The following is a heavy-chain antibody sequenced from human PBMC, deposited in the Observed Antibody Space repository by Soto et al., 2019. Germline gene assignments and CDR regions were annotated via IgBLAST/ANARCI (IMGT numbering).Heavy chain of an antibody. Sequence: GGSLRLSCAASGFTFSSYWMSWVRQAPGKGLEWVANIKQDGSEKYYVDSVKGRFTISRDNAKNSLYLQMNSLRAEDTAVYYCARVTSTNWNTPSAFDIWGQGTMVTVSS. CDR3: ARVTSTNWNTPSAFDI. J-gene: IGHJ3*02. V-gene: IGHV3-7*01. CDR1: GFTFSSYW. D-gene: IGHD1-20*01. CDR2: IKQDGSEK.